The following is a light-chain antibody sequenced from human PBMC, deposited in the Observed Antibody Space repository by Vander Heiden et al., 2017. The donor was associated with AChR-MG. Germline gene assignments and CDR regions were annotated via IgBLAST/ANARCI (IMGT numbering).Light chain of an antibody. CDR3: AAWDDSLNGVV. Sequence: SVLPQPPSASGTHGQRVTISCSGSSSNIGSNTVNWYQQRPGTAPKLLIYSNNQRPSGVPDRFSGSKSGTSASLAISGLQSEDEADYYCAAWDDSLNGVVFGGGTKLTVL. J-gene: IGLJ2*01. CDR1: SSNIGSNT. CDR2: SNN. V-gene: IGLV1-44*01.